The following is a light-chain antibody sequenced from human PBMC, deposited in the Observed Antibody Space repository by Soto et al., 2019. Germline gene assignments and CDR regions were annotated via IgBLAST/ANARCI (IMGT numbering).Light chain of an antibody. CDR2: DAS. CDR1: QSVSDQ. CDR3: QQRRTWPWLT. V-gene: IGKV3-11*01. Sequence: EIVLTQSPATLSLSPGERATLSCRTSQSVSDQLAWFQQKPGQAPRLLIYDASNRATGIPARFSGSGYGTDFTLTISSLEPEDVAVYYCQQRRTWPWLTFGGGTKVEI. J-gene: IGKJ4*01.